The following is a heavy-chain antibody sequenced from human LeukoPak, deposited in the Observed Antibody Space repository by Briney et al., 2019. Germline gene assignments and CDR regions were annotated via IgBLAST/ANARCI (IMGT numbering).Heavy chain of an antibody. J-gene: IGHJ4*02. D-gene: IGHD3-16*02. CDR2: IYYSGST. V-gene: IGHV4-39*01. Sequence: SETLSLTCTVSGGSISSSSYYWGWIRQPPGKGVEWIGSIYYSGSTYYNPSLKSRVTISVDTSKNQFSLKLSSVTAADTAVYYCATIVISGVDYWGQGTLVTVSS. CDR3: ATIVISGVDY. CDR1: GGSISSSSYY.